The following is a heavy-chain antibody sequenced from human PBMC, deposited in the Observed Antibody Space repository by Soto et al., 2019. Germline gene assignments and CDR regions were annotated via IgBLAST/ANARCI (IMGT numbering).Heavy chain of an antibody. Sequence: SETLSLTCAVYGGTFSGYYWSWIRQPPGKGLEWIGEINHSGSTNYNPSLKSRVTISVDTSKNQFSLKLSSVTAADTAVYYCARAAPRYCSGGSCYSVRDYWGQGTLVTVSS. V-gene: IGHV4-34*01. D-gene: IGHD2-15*01. CDR2: INHSGST. CDR3: ARAAPRYCSGGSCYSVRDY. CDR1: GGTFSGYY. J-gene: IGHJ4*02.